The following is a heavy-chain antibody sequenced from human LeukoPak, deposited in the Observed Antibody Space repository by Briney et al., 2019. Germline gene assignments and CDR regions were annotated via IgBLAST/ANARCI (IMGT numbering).Heavy chain of an antibody. V-gene: IGHV3-23*01. Sequence: GGSLRLSCAASGFTFSMYSMAWVRQAPGKGLEWVSVINDRGGYIQDADSVRGRFTISRDNYQNTLFLQMNSLRAEDTAVCYCVKERDRGIEVADDFDYWGQGTLVTVPS. CDR3: VKERDRGIEVADDFDY. CDR2: INDRGGYI. CDR1: GFTFSMYS. D-gene: IGHD6-19*01. J-gene: IGHJ4*02.